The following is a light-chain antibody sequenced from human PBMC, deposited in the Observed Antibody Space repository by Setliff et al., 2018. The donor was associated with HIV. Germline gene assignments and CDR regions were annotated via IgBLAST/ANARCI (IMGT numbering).Light chain of an antibody. CDR2: GNK. J-gene: IGLJ1*01. CDR3: QSYDSSLSGYV. Sequence: QSVLTQPPSVSGAPGQRVSISCTGSSSNIGAGSDVHWYQQLPGTAPKLLIYGNKNRPSGVPERISASNSGTSASLAITGLQAENEADYYCQSYDSSLSGYVFGTGTKVTVL. CDR1: SSNIGAGSD. V-gene: IGLV1-40*01.